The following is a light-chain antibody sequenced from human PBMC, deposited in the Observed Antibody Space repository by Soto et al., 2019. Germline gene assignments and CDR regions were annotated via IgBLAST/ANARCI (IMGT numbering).Light chain of an antibody. J-gene: IGLJ3*02. CDR1: YSDIGGYNY. V-gene: IGLV2-14*03. Sequence: QSALTQPASVSASPGQSITISCTGTYSDIGGYNYVSWYQQHPGKAPKLVIYDVSNRPSGVSNRFSGSKSGNTASLTISGLQTEDEADYYCGSFTSNTLVVFGGGTKLTVL. CDR2: DVS. CDR3: GSFTSNTLVV.